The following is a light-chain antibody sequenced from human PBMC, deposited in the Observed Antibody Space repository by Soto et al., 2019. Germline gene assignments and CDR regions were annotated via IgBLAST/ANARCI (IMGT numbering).Light chain of an antibody. CDR1: SSDVGGYNY. Sequence: QSALTQPASVSGSPGQSITISXXGTSSDVGGYNYVSWYQQHPGKAPKLMIYDVSNRPSGVSNRFSGSKSGNTASLTISGLQAEDEADYYCTSYTSSSTRVFGGGTKVTVL. CDR3: TSYTSSSTRV. CDR2: DVS. J-gene: IGLJ2*01. V-gene: IGLV2-14*01.